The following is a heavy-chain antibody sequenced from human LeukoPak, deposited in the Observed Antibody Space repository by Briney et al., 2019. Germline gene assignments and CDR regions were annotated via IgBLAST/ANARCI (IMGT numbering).Heavy chain of an antibody. V-gene: IGHV3-11*06. CDR2: YT. Sequence: YTDYADSVKGRFTISRDNAKNSLYLQMNSLRAEDTAVYYCARAIEATRRSTGTCNYFDYWGQGTLVTVSS. J-gene: IGHJ4*02. D-gene: IGHD5-12*01. CDR3: ARAIEATRRSTGTCNYFDY.